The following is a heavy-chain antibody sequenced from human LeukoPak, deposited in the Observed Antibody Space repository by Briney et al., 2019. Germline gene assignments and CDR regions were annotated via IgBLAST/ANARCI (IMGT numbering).Heavy chain of an antibody. CDR2: ICHSEGT. CDR1: AYSISSAYY. D-gene: IGHD2-2*01. J-gene: IGHJ4*02. V-gene: IGHV4-38-2*02. CDR3: ARSSRSWSTFDN. Sequence: PSETLSHTCTVPAYSISSAYYWGWIGQLPGKGLNCIRTICHSEGTYYNPSLKSPVTPSLDTSQSQYSMRLSSVTAAETPLYYTARSSRSWSTFDNWGQGTLVSVSS.